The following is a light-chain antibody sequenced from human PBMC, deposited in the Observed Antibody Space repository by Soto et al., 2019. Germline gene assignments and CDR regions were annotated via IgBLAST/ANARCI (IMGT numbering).Light chain of an antibody. Sequence: DIQMTQSPSILSASVVDRVTITCRASQSIRSWLAWYQQKPGKAPKLLIYDAYSLETGVPSRFSGSGSGTEFTLSISSLQPDDSASYYCQQYNSYSKTFGQGTKVDIK. CDR3: QQYNSYSKT. CDR2: DAY. V-gene: IGKV1-5*01. CDR1: QSIRSW. J-gene: IGKJ1*01.